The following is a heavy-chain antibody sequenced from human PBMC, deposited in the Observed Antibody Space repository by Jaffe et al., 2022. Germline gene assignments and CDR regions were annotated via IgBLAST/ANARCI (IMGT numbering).Heavy chain of an antibody. CDR1: GGSISSGSYY. Sequence: QVQLQESGPGLVKPSQTLSLTCTVSGGSISSGSYYWSWIRQPAGKGLEWIGRIYASGSTKYNPSLKSRVTISGDTSKNQLSLKLNSVTAADTAVYYCARGTYDILTYNGRESGYYFDYWGQGTLVTVSS. V-gene: IGHV4-61*02. CDR3: ARGTYDILTYNGRESGYYFDY. CDR2: IYASGST. D-gene: IGHD3-9*01. J-gene: IGHJ4*02.